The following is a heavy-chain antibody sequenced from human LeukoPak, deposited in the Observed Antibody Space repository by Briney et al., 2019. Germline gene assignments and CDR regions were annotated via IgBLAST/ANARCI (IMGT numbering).Heavy chain of an antibody. CDR2: IYYSGST. CDR3: ARESRNRVTMVRGVIAYFDY. V-gene: IGHV4-30-4*07. Sequence: SETLSLTCAVSGGSISSGGYTWSWIRQPPGKGLEWIGHIYYSGSTYYNLSLKSRVTISVDTSKNQFSLKLSSVTAADTAVYYCARESRNRVTMVRGVIAYFDYWGQGTLVTVSS. J-gene: IGHJ4*02. CDR1: GGSISSGGYT. D-gene: IGHD3-10*01.